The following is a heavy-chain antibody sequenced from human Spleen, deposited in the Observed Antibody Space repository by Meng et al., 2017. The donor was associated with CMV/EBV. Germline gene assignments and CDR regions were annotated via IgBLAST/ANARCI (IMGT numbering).Heavy chain of an antibody. Sequence: GESLKISCAASGFTFSTYDIHWVRQSPGRGLEWVAIIRYDGSDKYYADSVRGRFTISRDNSKNTVYLQMNRLRGEDTAVYYCARASRGLYRDGYNPLDYWGQGTLVTVSS. D-gene: IGHD5-24*01. CDR3: ARASRGLYRDGYNPLDY. CDR2: IRYDGSDK. CDR1: GFTFSTYD. V-gene: IGHV3-30*02. J-gene: IGHJ4*02.